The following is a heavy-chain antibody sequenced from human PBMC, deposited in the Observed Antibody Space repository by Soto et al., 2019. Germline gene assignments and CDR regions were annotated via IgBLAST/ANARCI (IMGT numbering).Heavy chain of an antibody. J-gene: IGHJ4*02. CDR3: AKDTAAAGTRIFDY. V-gene: IGHV3-23*01. CDR1: GFTFSSYA. D-gene: IGHD6-13*01. Sequence: EVQLLESGGGLVQPGGSLRLSCAASGFTFSSYAMSWVRQAPGKGLEWVSAISGSGGSTYYADSVKGRFTISRDNSKPTLYLQMNGLRAEDTAVYYCAKDTAAAGTRIFDYWGQGTLVTVSS. CDR2: ISGSGGST.